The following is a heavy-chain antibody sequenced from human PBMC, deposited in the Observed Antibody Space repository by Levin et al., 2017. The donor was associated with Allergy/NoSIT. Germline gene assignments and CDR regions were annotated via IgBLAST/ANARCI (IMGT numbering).Heavy chain of an antibody. CDR1: EYTFTRNY. J-gene: IGHJ4*02. CDR2: ISPDTGIT. V-gene: IGHV1-2*02. D-gene: IGHD2-15*01. CDR3: ARGVFRGLGSVESDF. Sequence: ASVKVSCKASEYTFTRNYIQWLRQAPGQGLEWMGWISPDTGITHFAQKFQGRVTMTSDTSISTAYMELTRLISDDTAIYYCARGVFRGLGSVESDFWGQGTLVTVSS.